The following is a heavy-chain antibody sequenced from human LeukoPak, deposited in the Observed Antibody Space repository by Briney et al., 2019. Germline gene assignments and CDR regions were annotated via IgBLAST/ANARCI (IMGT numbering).Heavy chain of an antibody. CDR3: ARLVGSCSTTSCSFDY. CDR1: GGSISSSSYY. CDR2: IYYSGRT. J-gene: IGHJ4*02. D-gene: IGHD2-2*01. V-gene: IGHV4-39*01. Sequence: SETLSLTRSVSGGSISSSSYYWGWIRQPPGKGLEWIGSIYYSGRTYYNPSLKSRVTISVDTSKNQFSLDLTSVTATDTAVYYCARLVGSCSTTSCSFDYWGQGTLVTVSS.